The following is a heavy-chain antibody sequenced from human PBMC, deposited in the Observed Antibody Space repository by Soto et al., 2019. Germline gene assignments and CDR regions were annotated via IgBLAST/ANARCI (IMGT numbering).Heavy chain of an antibody. CDR3: AWGHYYYYGMDV. CDR2: INHSGSI. CDR1: GGSISSYY. J-gene: IGHJ6*02. V-gene: IGHV4-34*01. Sequence: PSETLSLTCTVSGGSISSYYWSWIRQPPGKGLEWIGEINHSGSINYNPSLKSRVTISVDTSKNQFSLKLSSVTAADTAVYYCAWGHYYYYGMDVWGQGTTVTVSS. D-gene: IGHD3-16*01.